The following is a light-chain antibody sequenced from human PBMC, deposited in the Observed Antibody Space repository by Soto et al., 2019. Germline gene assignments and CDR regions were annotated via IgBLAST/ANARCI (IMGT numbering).Light chain of an antibody. J-gene: IGLJ1*01. CDR2: EVR. Sequence: QSVLTQPASVSGSPGQSITISCTGTSSDVGGYNYVSWYQQHPGKAPKLMIYEVRNRPSGVSNRFSGSKSGNTASLTISGLQAEDEADYYCSSYTSSSTLDVFGTGTKLTVL. CDR3: SSYTSSSTLDV. CDR1: SSDVGGYNY. V-gene: IGLV2-14*01.